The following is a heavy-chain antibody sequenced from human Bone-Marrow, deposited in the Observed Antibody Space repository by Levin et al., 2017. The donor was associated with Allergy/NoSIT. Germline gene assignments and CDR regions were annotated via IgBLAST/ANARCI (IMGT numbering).Heavy chain of an antibody. CDR2: YIPVLGSA. D-gene: IGHD2-21*02. V-gene: IGHV1-69*08. CDR3: ARDWTSRLVLVTEGYFDL. J-gene: IGHJ2*01. Sequence: PEASVKVSCKASGVTFSSLSFSWVRQAPGQGLEWMGRYIPVLGSANYAQKFQGRVTITADKSANTVYMEMGSLRSDDSAVYYCARDWTSRLVLVTEGYFDLWGRGTLVIVSS. CDR1: GVTFSSLS.